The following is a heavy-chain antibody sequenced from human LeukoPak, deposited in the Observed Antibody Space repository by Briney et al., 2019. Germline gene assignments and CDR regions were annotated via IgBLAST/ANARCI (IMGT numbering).Heavy chain of an antibody. J-gene: IGHJ6*03. CDR1: GYTFTSYA. D-gene: IGHD3-10*01. Sequence: ASVKVSCKASGYTFTSYAMHWVRQAPGQRLEWMGWINAGNGNTKYSQEFQGRVTITRDTSASTAYMELSSLRSDDTAVYYCARVYYGSGSYLYYYYYMDVWGKGTTVTVSS. V-gene: IGHV1-3*01. CDR2: INAGNGNT. CDR3: ARVYYGSGSYLYYYYYMDV.